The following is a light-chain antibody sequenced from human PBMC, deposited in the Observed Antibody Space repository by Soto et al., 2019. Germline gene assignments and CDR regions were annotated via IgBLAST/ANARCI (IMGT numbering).Light chain of an antibody. Sequence: DIQTTPSAFTLSASLGASSPITGRAVQVISTLLAWYQQKPGQAPKVLIYESALLQSGVPSRFSGSGSGTDFTLTIRSMQNEDFATYYCKHSKTFPITLGKGKRRDIK. CDR1: QVISTL. CDR3: KHSKTFPIT. CDR2: ESA. J-gene: IGKJ5*01. V-gene: IGKV1-16*01.